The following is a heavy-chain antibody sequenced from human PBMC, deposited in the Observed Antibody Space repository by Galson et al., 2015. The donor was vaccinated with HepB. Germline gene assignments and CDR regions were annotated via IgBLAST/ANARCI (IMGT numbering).Heavy chain of an antibody. CDR2: ISYDGSNK. CDR1: GFTFSSYA. D-gene: IGHD6-19*01. J-gene: IGHJ4*02. CDR3: ARKSIGSGWQTYYFDY. V-gene: IGHV3-30*04. Sequence: SLRLSCAASGFTFSSYAMHWVRQAPGKGLEWVAVISYDGSNKYYADSVKGRFTISRDNSKNTLYLQMNSLRAEDTAVYYCARKSIGSGWQTYYFDYWGQGTLVTVSS.